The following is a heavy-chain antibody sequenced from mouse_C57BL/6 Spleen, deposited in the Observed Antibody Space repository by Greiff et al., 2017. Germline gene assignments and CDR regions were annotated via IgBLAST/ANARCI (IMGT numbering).Heavy chain of an antibody. CDR2: IYPGDGDT. Sequence: VQLQQSGPELVKPGASVKISCKASGYAFSNSWMNWVKQRPGKGLEWIGRIYPGDGDTNYNGKFKGKATLTAEKSSSTAYMQLSSLTSEDSAVYFCARDVGPYYAMDYWGQGTSVTVSS. J-gene: IGHJ4*01. CDR3: ARDVGPYYAMDY. V-gene: IGHV1-82*01. CDR1: GYAFSNSW.